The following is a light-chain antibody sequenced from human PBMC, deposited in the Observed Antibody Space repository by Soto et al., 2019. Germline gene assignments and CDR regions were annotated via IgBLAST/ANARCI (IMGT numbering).Light chain of an antibody. Sequence: QAVVTQEPSLTVSPGGTVTLTCGSSTGAVTNGHYPYWFQQKPGQAPRTLIYDTTNRHSWTPARFSGSLLGGKAALTLSGAQHEDEDEYYCLLYYNGPYVFGTGTKSPS. CDR1: TGAVTNGHY. V-gene: IGLV7-46*01. CDR2: DTT. J-gene: IGLJ1*01. CDR3: LLYYNGPYV.